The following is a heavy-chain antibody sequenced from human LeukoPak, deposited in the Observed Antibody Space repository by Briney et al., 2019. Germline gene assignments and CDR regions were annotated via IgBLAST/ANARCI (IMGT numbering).Heavy chain of an antibody. CDR2: ISAYNGNT. CDR1: GYTFTSYG. D-gene: IGHD6-13*01. Sequence: ASVKVSCKASGYTFTSYGISWVRPAPGQGLEWMGWISAYNGNTNYAQKLQGRVTMTTDTSTSTAYMELRSLRSDDTAVYYCARAPPYSSSWYSTKGLNWFDPWGQGTLVTVSS. J-gene: IGHJ5*02. V-gene: IGHV1-18*01. CDR3: ARAPPYSSSWYSTKGLNWFDP.